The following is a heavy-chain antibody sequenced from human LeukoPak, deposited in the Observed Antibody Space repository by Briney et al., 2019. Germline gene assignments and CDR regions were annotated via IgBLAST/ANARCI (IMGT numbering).Heavy chain of an antibody. CDR1: GGSFSGYY. CDR2: INHSGST. V-gene: IGHV4-34*01. Sequence: SETLSLTCAVYGGSFSGYYWSWIRQPPGKGLEWIGEINHSGSTNYNPSLKSRVTISVDTSKNQFSLKLSSVTAADTAVYYCARTGLATYYYYYYGMDVWGQGTTVTVSS. J-gene: IGHJ6*02. CDR3: ARTGLATYYYYYYGMDV.